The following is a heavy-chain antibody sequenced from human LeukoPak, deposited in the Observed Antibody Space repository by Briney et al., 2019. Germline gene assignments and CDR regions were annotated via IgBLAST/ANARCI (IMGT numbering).Heavy chain of an antibody. CDR3: ARLSSGWYYYYYGMDV. D-gene: IGHD6-19*01. CDR2: INHSGST. CDR1: GGSFSGYY. Sequence: SETLSLTCAVYGGSFSGYYWSWIRQPPGKGLEWIGEINHSGSTNYNPPLKSRVTISVDTSKNQFSLKLSSVTAADTAVYYCARLSSGWYYYYYGMDVWGQGTTVTVSS. V-gene: IGHV4-34*01. J-gene: IGHJ6*02.